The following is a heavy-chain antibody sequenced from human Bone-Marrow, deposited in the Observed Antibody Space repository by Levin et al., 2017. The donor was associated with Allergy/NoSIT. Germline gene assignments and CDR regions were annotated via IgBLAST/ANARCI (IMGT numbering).Heavy chain of an antibody. D-gene: IGHD2-2*02. J-gene: IGHJ6*02. CDR2: ISYDGSNK. CDR3: ARGGYCSSTSCYTAPGPYYGMDV. V-gene: IGHV3-30-3*01. CDR1: GFTFSSYA. Sequence: GGSLRLSCAASGFTFSSYAMHWVRQAPGKGLEWVAVISYDGSNKYYADSVKGRFTISRDNSKNTLYLQMNSLRAEDTAVYYCARGGYCSSTSCYTAPGPYYGMDVWGQGTTVTVSS.